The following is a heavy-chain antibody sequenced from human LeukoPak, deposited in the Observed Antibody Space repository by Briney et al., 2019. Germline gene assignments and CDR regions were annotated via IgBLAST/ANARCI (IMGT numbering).Heavy chain of an antibody. CDR2: ISGSGGST. CDR3: AKYSSPPLYYYYGMDV. CDR1: GFTFSSYA. J-gene: IGHJ6*02. Sequence: PGGSLRPSCAASGFTFSSYAMSWVRQAPGKGLEWVSAISGSGGSTYYADSVKGRFTISRDNSKNTLYLQMNSLRAEDTAVYYCAKYSSPPLYYYYGMDVWGQGTTVTVSS. D-gene: IGHD6-13*01. V-gene: IGHV3-23*01.